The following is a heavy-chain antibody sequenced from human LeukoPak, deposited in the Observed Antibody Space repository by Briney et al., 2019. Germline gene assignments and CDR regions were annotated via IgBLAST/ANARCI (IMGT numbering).Heavy chain of an antibody. CDR3: ARETMAGFVDY. CDR1: GDSGSSGSSS. CDR2: TYYRSKWYN. Sequence: SQTLSLTCAISGDSGSSGSSSWTWIRQSPSRGFEWLGRTYYRSKWYNDYAVSVNSRIMISPDTSKNPYSLHLSSVTPEDTALYFCARETMAGFVDYWGQGSMVTVSS. V-gene: IGHV6-1*01. J-gene: IGHJ4*02. D-gene: IGHD3-10*01.